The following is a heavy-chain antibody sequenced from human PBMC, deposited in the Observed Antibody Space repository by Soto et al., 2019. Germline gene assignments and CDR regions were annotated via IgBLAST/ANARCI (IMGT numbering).Heavy chain of an antibody. D-gene: IGHD6-19*01. CDR2: IYYSGST. V-gene: IGHV4-39*01. CDR1: GGSISSSSYY. CDR3: ARTLYSSGWEIIYYYYGMDV. J-gene: IGHJ6*02. Sequence: SETLSLTCTVSGGSISSSSYYWGWIRQPPGKGLEWIGSIYYSGSTYYNPSLKSRVTISVDTSKNQFSLKLSSVAAADTAVYYCARTLYSSGWEIIYYYYGMDVWGQGTTVTVSS.